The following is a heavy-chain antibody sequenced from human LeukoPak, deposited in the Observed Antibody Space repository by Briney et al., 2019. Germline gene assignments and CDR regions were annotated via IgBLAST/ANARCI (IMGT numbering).Heavy chain of an antibody. Sequence: ASVKVSCKASGGTFSNYALSWVRQAPGQGLEWMGGIIPIFGTTNYAQKFQGRVTITTDESTGTAYMELIRLRSEDTAVYYCATDRATTVTKSFAFDIWGQGTMVTVSS. CDR1: GGTFSNYA. CDR2: IIPIFGTT. D-gene: IGHD4-17*01. V-gene: IGHV1-69*05. CDR3: ATDRATTVTKSFAFDI. J-gene: IGHJ3*02.